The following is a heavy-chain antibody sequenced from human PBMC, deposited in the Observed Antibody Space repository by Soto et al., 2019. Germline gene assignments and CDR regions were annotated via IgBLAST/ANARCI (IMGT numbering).Heavy chain of an antibody. V-gene: IGHV3-7*01. Sequence: PGGSLRLSCAASGFTFGSYWMSWVRQAPGKGLEWLATIKWDASEKKYVDSVKGRFTMSRDNAKNSLYLQMDSLRAEDTAVYYCARGKAPDYGDYYYYGMDVWGQGTTVTVSS. J-gene: IGHJ6*02. CDR1: GFTFGSYW. CDR2: IKWDASEK. CDR3: ARGKAPDYGDYYYYGMDV. D-gene: IGHD4-17*01.